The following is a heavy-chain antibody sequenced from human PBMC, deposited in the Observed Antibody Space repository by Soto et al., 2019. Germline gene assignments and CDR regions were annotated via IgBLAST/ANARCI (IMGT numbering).Heavy chain of an antibody. CDR3: ARLWFEGYGDYVAEYYFDY. CDR1: GGTFSSYT. Sequence: SVKVSCKASGGTFSSYTISWVRQAPGQGLEWMGRIIPILGIANYAQKFQGRVTITADKSTSTAYMELSSLRSEDTAVYYCARLWFEGYGDYVAEYYFDYWGQGTLVTVSS. D-gene: IGHD4-17*01. J-gene: IGHJ4*02. CDR2: IIPILGIA. V-gene: IGHV1-69*02.